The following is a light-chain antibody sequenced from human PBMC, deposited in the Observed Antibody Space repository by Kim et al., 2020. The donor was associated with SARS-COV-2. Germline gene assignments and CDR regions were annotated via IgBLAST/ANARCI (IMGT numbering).Light chain of an antibody. CDR3: TSSTSGSTFDVI. Sequence: SFIRSCSGAVGDIGSTYYVSWSPHRPGTAPKLLIYYATSRPSGVGSRFSGSRSGHTASLTISGLQAEDEADYYCTSSTSGSTFDVIFGGGTQLTVL. J-gene: IGLJ2*01. CDR2: YAT. V-gene: IGLV2-14*01. CDR1: VGDIGSTYY.